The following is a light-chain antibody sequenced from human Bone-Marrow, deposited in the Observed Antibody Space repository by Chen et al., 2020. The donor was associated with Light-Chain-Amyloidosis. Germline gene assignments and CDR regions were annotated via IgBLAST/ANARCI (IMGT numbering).Light chain of an antibody. Sequence: QSALTQPASVSGSPGQSITIPCTGTSSDVGSYNLVSWYQQHPGKVPNLMIYDDSKRPPGVSDRFSGSKSGNTASLTISGLQAEDEADYYCSSYAGGTTFVIFGGGTKLTVL. CDR3: SSYAGGTTFVI. J-gene: IGLJ2*01. CDR1: SSDVGSYNL. V-gene: IGLV2-23*02. CDR2: DDS.